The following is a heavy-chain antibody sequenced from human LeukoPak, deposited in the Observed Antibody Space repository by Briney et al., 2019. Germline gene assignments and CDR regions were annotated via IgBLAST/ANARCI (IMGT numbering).Heavy chain of an antibody. V-gene: IGHV3-15*01. CDR1: GFTFRDAG. Sequence: KTGGSLRLSCAASGFTFRDAGMSWVRQAPGKGLEWVGRIKSKTDGGTTDYAAPVKGRFTISRDDSKNTLYLQMNSLRAEDTAVYYCARVVAPYYFDYWGQGTLVTVSS. J-gene: IGHJ4*02. CDR3: ARVVAPYYFDY. D-gene: IGHD5-12*01. CDR2: IKSKTDGGTT.